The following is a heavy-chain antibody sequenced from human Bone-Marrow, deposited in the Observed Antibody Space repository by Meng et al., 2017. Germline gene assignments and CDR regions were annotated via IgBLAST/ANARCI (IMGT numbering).Heavy chain of an antibody. V-gene: IGHV1-18*01. CDR3: ARDAGRAAGPR. J-gene: IGHJ4*02. CDR1: GYTFTSYG. Sequence: QVQLVQAGAEVRKPGASGKVSCKASGYTFTSYGISWVRQAPGQGLEWLGRIDCNNGGAIYAQKFQDRVTMTRDTSITTAYMDLSRLTSDDTAVYYCARDAGRAAGPRWGQGTLVTVSS. D-gene: IGHD6-13*01. CDR2: IDCNNGGA.